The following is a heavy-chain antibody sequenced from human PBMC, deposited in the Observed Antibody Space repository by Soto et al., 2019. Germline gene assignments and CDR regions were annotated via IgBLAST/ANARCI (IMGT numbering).Heavy chain of an antibody. V-gene: IGHV1-58*01. CDR1: GFTFTSSA. CDR2: IVVGSGNT. Sequence: QMQLVQSGPEVKKPGTSVKVSCKASGFTFTSSAVQWVRQARGQRLEGIGWIVVGSGNTNYAQKFQERVTITRDMSTSTAYMELSSLRSEDTAVYYCAADPGTGELFDYWGQGTLVTVSS. J-gene: IGHJ4*02. CDR3: AADPGTGELFDY. D-gene: IGHD1-1*01.